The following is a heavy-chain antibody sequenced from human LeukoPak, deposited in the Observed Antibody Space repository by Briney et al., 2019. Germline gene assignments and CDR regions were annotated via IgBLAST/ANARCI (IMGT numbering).Heavy chain of an antibody. CDR1: GFTFSSYS. CDR3: ARAARVRGANPMRYYFDY. CDR2: ISSSSSTI. V-gene: IGHV3-48*01. D-gene: IGHD3-10*01. Sequence: GRSLRLSCAASGFTFSSYSMNWVRQAPGKGLECVSYISSSSSTIYYADSVKGRFTISRDNAKNSLYLQMNSLRAEDTAVYYCARAARVRGANPMRYYFDYWGQGTLVTVSS. J-gene: IGHJ4*02.